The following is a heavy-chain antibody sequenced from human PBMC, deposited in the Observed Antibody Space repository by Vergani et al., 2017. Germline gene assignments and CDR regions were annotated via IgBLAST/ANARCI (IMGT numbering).Heavy chain of an antibody. Sequence: EVQLVESGGGLVKPGGSLRLSCAASGFTFSSYSMNWVRQAPGKGLEWVSSISSSSSYIYYADSVKGRFTISRDNAKNSLYLQMNSLRAEDTAVYYWARGDRGDNVVVVAAPPGGYWGQGTLVTVSS. CDR3: ARGDRGDNVVVVAAPPGGY. CDR1: GFTFSSYS. D-gene: IGHD2-15*01. V-gene: IGHV3-21*01. J-gene: IGHJ4*02. CDR2: ISSSSSYI.